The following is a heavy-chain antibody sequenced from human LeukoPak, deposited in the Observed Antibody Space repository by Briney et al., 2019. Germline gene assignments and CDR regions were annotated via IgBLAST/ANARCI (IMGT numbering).Heavy chain of an antibody. CDR2: IYYSGST. V-gene: IGHV4-59*12. D-gene: IGHD6-13*01. CDR3: ARELAAAGNFDY. J-gene: IGHJ4*02. CDR1: GGSISSYY. Sequence: SETLSLTCTVSGGSISSYYWSWIRQPPGKGLEWIGYIYYSGSTNYNPSLKRRVTISIDTSKNQFSLMLSSVTAADTAVYYCARELAAAGNFDYWGQGTLVTVSS.